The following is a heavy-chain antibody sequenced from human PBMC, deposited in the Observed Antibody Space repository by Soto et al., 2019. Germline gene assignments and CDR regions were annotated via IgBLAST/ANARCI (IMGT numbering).Heavy chain of an antibody. CDR1: GRSFSGYY. Sequence: QVQLQQWGAGLLKPSETLSLTCAVYGRSFSGYYWSWIRQPPGKGLEWIGEINHSGSTNYNPSLKSRVTISVDTSKNQFSLKLSSVTAADTAVYYCARGKGPSYYYYYGMDVWGQGTTVTVSS. V-gene: IGHV4-34*01. CDR2: INHSGST. CDR3: ARGKGPSYYYYYGMDV. J-gene: IGHJ6*02.